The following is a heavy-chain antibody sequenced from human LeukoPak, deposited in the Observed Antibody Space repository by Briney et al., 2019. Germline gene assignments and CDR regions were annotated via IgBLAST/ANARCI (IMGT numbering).Heavy chain of an antibody. CDR3: ARVQYSSSYSDY. V-gene: IGHV3-9*01. D-gene: IGHD6-6*01. CDR2: ISWNSGSI. CDR1: GFTFDDYA. J-gene: IGHJ4*02. Sequence: GGSLRLSCAASGFTFDDYAMHWVRQAPGKGLEWVSGISWNSGSIGYADSVKGRFTISRDNAKNSLYLQMNSLRAEDTAVYYCARVQYSSSYSDYWGQGTLVTVSS.